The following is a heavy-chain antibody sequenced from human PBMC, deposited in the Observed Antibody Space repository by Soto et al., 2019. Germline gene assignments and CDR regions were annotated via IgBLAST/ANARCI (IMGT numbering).Heavy chain of an antibody. CDR3: ARGPDYGGNDGVDY. D-gene: IGHD4-17*01. CDR2: INHSGST. Sequence: SEPLSLTCAVYGGSFSGYYWSWIRQPPGKGLEWIGEINHSGSTNYNPSLKSRVTISVDTSKNQFSLKLSSVTAADTAVYYCARGPDYGGNDGVDYWGQGTLVTVSS. CDR1: GGSFSGYY. V-gene: IGHV4-34*01. J-gene: IGHJ4*02.